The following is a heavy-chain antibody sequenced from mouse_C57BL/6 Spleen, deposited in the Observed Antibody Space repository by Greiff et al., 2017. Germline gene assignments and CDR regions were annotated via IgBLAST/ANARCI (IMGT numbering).Heavy chain of an antibody. CDR1: GFTFSSYG. V-gene: IGHV5-6*01. CDR3: ARQIYSNYVGDY. CDR2: ISSGGSYT. J-gene: IGHJ2*01. D-gene: IGHD2-5*01. Sequence: EVQGVESGGDLVKPGGSLKLSCAASGFTFSSYGMSWVRQTPDTKLEWVATISSGGSYTYYPDSVKGRFTISRDNAKNTLYLQMSSLKSEDTAMYYCARQIYSNYVGDYWGQGTTLTVSS.